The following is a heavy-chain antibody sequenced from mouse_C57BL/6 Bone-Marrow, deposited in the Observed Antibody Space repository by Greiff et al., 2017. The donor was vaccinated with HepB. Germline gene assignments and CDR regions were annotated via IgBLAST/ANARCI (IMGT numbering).Heavy chain of an antibody. D-gene: IGHD2-4*01. J-gene: IGHJ3*01. CDR3: AKFYYDYDWFAY. V-gene: IGHV1-42*01. CDR1: GYSFTGYY. CDR2: INPSTGGT. Sequence: VQLQQSGPELVKPGASVKISCKASGYSFTGYYMNWVKQSPEKSLEWIGEINPSTGGTTYNQKFKAKATLTVDKSSSTAYMQLKSLTSEDSAVYYCAKFYYDYDWFAYWGQGTLVTVSA.